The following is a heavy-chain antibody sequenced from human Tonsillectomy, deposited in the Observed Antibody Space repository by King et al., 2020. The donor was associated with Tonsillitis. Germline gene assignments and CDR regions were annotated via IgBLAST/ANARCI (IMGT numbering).Heavy chain of an antibody. CDR3: ARDDYYDSSGGFDY. D-gene: IGHD3-22*01. CDR2: ISAYNGNT. CDR1: GYTFTRYG. Sequence: QLVQSGAEVKKPGASVKVSCKASGYTFTRYGISWVRQAPGQGLEWMGWISAYNGNTNYAQKVQGRVTMTTDTSTSTAYMELRSLRSDDTAVYYCARDDYYDSSGGFDYWGQGTLVTVSS. J-gene: IGHJ4*02. V-gene: IGHV1-18*01.